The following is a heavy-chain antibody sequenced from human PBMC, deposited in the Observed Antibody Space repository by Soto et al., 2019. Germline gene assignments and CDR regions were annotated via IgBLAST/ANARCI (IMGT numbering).Heavy chain of an antibody. D-gene: IGHD3-3*01. Sequence: SVKVSCKASGGTFSSYAISWVRQAPGQGLEWMGGIIPIFGTANYAQKFQGRVTITADESTSTAYMELSSLRSEDTAVYYCARDHGTGTILGVVSVLDYSGQGTLVTVSS. J-gene: IGHJ4*02. V-gene: IGHV1-69*13. CDR2: IIPIFGTA. CDR1: GGTFSSYA. CDR3: ARDHGTGTILGVVSVLDY.